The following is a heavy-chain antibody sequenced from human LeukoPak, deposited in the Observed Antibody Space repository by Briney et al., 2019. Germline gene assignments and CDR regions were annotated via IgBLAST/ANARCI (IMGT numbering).Heavy chain of an antibody. Sequence: GGSLRLSCAASGFTFSTYAMSWVRQAPGKGLEWVPAISGSGGGVYYADSVKGLFTISRDNSKNTLYLQMNSLRADDTALYYCAKGSSGWPEVGWGIDYWGQGTLVTVSS. CDR3: AKGSSGWPEVGWGIDY. CDR1: GFTFSTYA. CDR2: ISGSGGGV. V-gene: IGHV3-23*01. D-gene: IGHD6-19*01. J-gene: IGHJ4*02.